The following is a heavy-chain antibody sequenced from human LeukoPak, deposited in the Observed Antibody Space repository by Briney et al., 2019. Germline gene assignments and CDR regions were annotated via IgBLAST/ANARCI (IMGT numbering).Heavy chain of an antibody. J-gene: IGHJ5*02. V-gene: IGHV4-38-2*02. Sequence: SETLSLTCTVSGYSISSGYYWGWIRQPPGKGLEWIGSVYHSGSTYYNPSLKSRVTISVDTSKNQFSLKLSSVTAADTAVYYCARDGRGYYDSSGGFDPWGQGTLVTVSS. D-gene: IGHD3-22*01. CDR2: VYHSGST. CDR1: GYSISSGYY. CDR3: ARDGRGYYDSSGGFDP.